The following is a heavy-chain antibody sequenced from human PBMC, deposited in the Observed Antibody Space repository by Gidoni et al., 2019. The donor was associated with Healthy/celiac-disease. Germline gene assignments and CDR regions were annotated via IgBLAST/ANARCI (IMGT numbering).Heavy chain of an antibody. V-gene: IGHV4-38-2*02. Sequence: QVQLQVSRPRLLKPSATLSLICTVSIYSISSAYYWGWIRRPPEKELEWVGTAYHSGSTYYNPSLKSRLTIAVDTSRNQFSLKLSSVTAADTAVYYGARGTTVGYYFDYWGQGTLVTVSS. CDR1: IYSISSAYY. CDR2: AYHSGST. J-gene: IGHJ4*02. CDR3: ARGTTVGYYFDY. D-gene: IGHD4-17*01.